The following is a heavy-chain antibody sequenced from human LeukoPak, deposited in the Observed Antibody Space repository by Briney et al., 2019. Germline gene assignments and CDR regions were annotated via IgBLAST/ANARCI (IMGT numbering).Heavy chain of an antibody. D-gene: IGHD3-9*01. CDR2: IYPGDSDT. CDR1: GYSFNSYW. Sequence: GESLKISCKGSGYSFNSYWIGWVRRMPGKGREWMGIIYPGDSDTRYSPSFQGQVTISADKSISTAYLQWSSLKASDTAMYYCARHLGRYFDWLSTPFDYWGQGTLVTVS. V-gene: IGHV5-51*01. J-gene: IGHJ4*02. CDR3: ARHLGRYFDWLSTPFDY.